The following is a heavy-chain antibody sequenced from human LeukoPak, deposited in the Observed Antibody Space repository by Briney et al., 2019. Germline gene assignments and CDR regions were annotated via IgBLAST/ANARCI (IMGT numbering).Heavy chain of an antibody. CDR3: VRDNPRCCGVVPANIDDF. CDR1: RFTFSNFA. J-gene: IGHJ4*02. V-gene: IGHV3-23*01. CDR2: TSGSGGST. D-gene: IGHD2-15*01. Sequence: GGSLRLSCAASRFTFSNFAMSWVRQAPGKGLEWVSATSGSGGSTYYADSVKGRFTISRDNAKNSLYLQMNSLRAEDTAVYYCVRDNPRCCGVVPANIDDFWGQGTLVTVSS.